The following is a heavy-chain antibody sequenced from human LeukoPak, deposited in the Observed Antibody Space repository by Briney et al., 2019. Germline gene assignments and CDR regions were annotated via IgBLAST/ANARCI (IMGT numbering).Heavy chain of an antibody. J-gene: IGHJ5*02. V-gene: IGHV3-7*01. CDR2: IKEDGSRE. CDR3: VSQQLAPP. Sequence: PGGSLRLSCAASGFTFSNYWMSWVRQAPGKGLEWVANIKEDGSREDYVDSVRGRFTVSRDNAKNSLYLQMNSLRAEDTAVDYCVSQQLAPPWGQGTLVTVSS. CDR1: GFTFSNYW. D-gene: IGHD5-24*01.